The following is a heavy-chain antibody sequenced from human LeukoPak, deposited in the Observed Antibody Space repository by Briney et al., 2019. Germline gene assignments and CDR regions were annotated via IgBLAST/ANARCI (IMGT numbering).Heavy chain of an antibody. D-gene: IGHD5-24*01. CDR3: ARDNGDGYNYARGSFDY. CDR1: GFTFSSYS. J-gene: IGHJ4*02. V-gene: IGHV3-48*04. Sequence: PGGSLRLSCAASGFTFSSYSMNWVRQAPGKGLEWVSCISSSSSTIYYADSVKGRFTISRDNAKNSLYLQMNSLRAEDTAVYYCARDNGDGYNYARGSFDYWGQGTLVTVSS. CDR2: ISSSSSTI.